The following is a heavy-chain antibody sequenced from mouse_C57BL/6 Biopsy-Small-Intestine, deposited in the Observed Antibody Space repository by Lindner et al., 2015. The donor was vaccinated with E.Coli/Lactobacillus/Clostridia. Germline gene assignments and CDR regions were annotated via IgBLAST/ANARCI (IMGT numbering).Heavy chain of an antibody. J-gene: IGHJ4*01. CDR2: ITAHNGNR. V-gene: IGHV1-79*01. D-gene: IGHD1-1*02. CDR3: ARGTITMIDFEY. Sequence: SVKVSCKASGHPFGYYSISWVRQAPGQGLEWMGWITAHNGNRNYAQKFQGRVTMTTDTSTNTAYMELRSLRSDDTAVYYCARGTITMIDFEYWGQGTLVTVSS. CDR1: GHPFGYYS.